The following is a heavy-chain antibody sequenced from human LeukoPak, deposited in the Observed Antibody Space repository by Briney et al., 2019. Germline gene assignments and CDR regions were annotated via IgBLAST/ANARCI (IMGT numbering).Heavy chain of an antibody. J-gene: IGHJ4*02. CDR1: GFTFSSYA. D-gene: IGHD6-13*01. V-gene: IGHV3-11*04. Sequence: PGGSLRLYCAAFGFTFSSYAMSWIRQAPGKGLEWVSYISSSGSTIYYAGSVKGRFTISRDNAKNSLYLQMNSLRAEDTAVYYCARLTRRLAQQLAFDYWGQGTLVTVSS. CDR2: ISSSGSTI. CDR3: ARLTRRLAQQLAFDY.